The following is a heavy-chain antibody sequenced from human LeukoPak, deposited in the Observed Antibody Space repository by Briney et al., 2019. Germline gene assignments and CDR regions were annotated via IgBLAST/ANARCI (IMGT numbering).Heavy chain of an antibody. CDR2: ISTSGSTI. V-gene: IGHV3-48*03. D-gene: IGHD3-10*01. CDR1: GFTFSSYE. CDR3: GKAAGEKGY. J-gene: IGHJ4*02. Sequence: GGSLRLSCAASGFTFSSYEMNWVRQAPGKGLDWVSYISTSGSTIYYADSVKGRFTISRDNSKNTLHLQMNSLRAEDTAVYYCGKAAGEKGYWGQGTLVTVSS.